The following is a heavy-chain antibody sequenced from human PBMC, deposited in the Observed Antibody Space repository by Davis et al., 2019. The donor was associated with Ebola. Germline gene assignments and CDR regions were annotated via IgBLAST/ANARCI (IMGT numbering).Heavy chain of an antibody. V-gene: IGHV3-23*01. D-gene: IGHD3-22*01. CDR1: GFTFSSYG. CDR3: AKEPSSGYAFDI. CDR2: ISGSGDNT. Sequence: PGGSLRLSCAASGFTFSSYGLSWVRQAPGKGLEWVSSISGSGDNTYYADSVKGRFTISRDNSKSTLYLQMDSLRAEDTALYYCAKEPSSGYAFDIWGQGTMVTVSS. J-gene: IGHJ3*02.